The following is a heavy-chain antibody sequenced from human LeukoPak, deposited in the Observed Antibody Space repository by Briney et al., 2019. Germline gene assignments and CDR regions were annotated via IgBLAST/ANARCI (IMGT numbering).Heavy chain of an antibody. V-gene: IGHV1-69*04. D-gene: IGHD2-2*01. Sequence: SVKVSCKASGGTFSSYTISWVRQAPGQGLEWMGRIIPILGIANYAQKFQGRITITADKSTSTAYMELSSLRSEDTAVYYCARDLSGCSSTSCYQEGDYWGQGTLVTVSS. CDR3: ARDLSGCSSTSCYQEGDY. J-gene: IGHJ4*02. CDR2: IIPILGIA. CDR1: GGTFSSYT.